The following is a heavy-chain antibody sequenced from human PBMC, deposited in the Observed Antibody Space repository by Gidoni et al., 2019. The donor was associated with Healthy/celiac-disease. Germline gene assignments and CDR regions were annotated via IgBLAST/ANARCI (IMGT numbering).Heavy chain of an antibody. Sequence: QVQLQESGPGLLMPSQTLSLTFPLSGGSISSGCYYWSWIRQHPGKGLAWIGYISYSGSTYYNPSLKSRVTISVDTSKNQFSLKLSSVTAADTAVYYCARETGRTDDAEGNWFDPWGQGTLVTVSS. V-gene: IGHV4-31*03. J-gene: IGHJ5*02. CDR1: GGSISSGCYY. CDR3: ARETGRTDDAEGNWFDP. CDR2: ISYSGST. D-gene: IGHD1-1*01.